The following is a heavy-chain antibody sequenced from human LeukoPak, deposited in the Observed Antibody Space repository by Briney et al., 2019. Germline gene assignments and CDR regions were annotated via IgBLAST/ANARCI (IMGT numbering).Heavy chain of an antibody. CDR2: ISYDGSNK. CDR1: GFTFSSYG. D-gene: IGHD6-13*01. CDR3: AKDVSIAAAGSDY. Sequence: GRSLRLSCAASGFTFSSYGMHWVRQAPGKGLEWVAVISYDGSNKYYADSVKGRFTISRDNSKNTLYLQMNRLRAEDTAVYYCAKDVSIAAAGSDYWGQGTLVTVSS. V-gene: IGHV3-30*18. J-gene: IGHJ4*02.